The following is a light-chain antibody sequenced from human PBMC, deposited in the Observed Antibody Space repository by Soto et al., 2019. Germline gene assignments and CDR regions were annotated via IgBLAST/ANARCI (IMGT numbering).Light chain of an antibody. CDR1: QGINNW. CDR3: QQANSFPHT. Sequence: DIQMTQSPSSVSASIGDRVTITCRASQGINNWLAWYQQTPGKAPNLLIYATSTLQSGVPSRFSGSGSGTEFTLTISSPQPEDFATYYCQQANSFPHTVGGGTKVEIK. CDR2: ATS. J-gene: IGKJ4*01. V-gene: IGKV1-12*01.